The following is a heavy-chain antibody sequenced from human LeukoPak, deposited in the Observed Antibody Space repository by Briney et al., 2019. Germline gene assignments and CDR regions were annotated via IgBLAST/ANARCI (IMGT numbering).Heavy chain of an antibody. CDR3: VREGYYDSGGPFSGYFDY. D-gene: IGHD3-22*01. Sequence: GGSLRLSCAASGFTFNQYVIHWARQAPGKGLEWVAVISNDGITRSYATSVKGRCTISRDDPKNTVYLQLSSLRVEDTAVYYCVREGYYDSGGPFSGYFDYWGRGDLVTVSS. CDR2: ISNDGITR. J-gene: IGHJ4*02. V-gene: IGHV3-30*04. CDR1: GFTFNQYV.